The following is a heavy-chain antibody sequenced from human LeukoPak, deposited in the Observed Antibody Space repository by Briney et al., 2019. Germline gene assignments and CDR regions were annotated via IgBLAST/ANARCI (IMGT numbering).Heavy chain of an antibody. CDR3: ARASGSYWWFDS. V-gene: IGHV1-2*02. CDR2: VNPNSGDT. Sequence: ASVKVSRKASGYTFTGYYLHWVRQAPGQGLEWMGCVNPNSGDTNYAQKFQGSVTMTRDTSISTVYMELSRLRSDDTAVCYCARASGSYWWFDSWGQGTLVTVSS. J-gene: IGHJ5*01. CDR1: GYTFTGYY. D-gene: IGHD1-26*01.